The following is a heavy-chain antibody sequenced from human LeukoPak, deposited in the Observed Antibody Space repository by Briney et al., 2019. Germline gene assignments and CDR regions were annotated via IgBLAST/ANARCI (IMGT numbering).Heavy chain of an antibody. CDR2: IYNSGTT. CDR3: ARDRLGATGHWRIDV. J-gene: IGHJ2*01. V-gene: IGHV4-4*07. CDR1: GGSFSSYY. D-gene: IGHD1-26*01. Sequence: SETLSLTCTVSGGSFSSYYWTWIRQPAGKGLEWIGRIYNSGTTNYSPSLESRVTMSLDTSKNRYSLSLSSVTAADTAVYYCARDRLGATGHWRIDVWGRGTLVTVSS.